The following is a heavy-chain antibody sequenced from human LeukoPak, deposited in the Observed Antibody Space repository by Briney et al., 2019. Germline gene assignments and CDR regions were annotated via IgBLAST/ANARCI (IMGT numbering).Heavy chain of an antibody. CDR3: ARARAPAGLYFDY. CDR1: GFTVSSNH. Sequence: PGGSLRLSCAASGFTVSSNHMTWVRQAPGKGLEWVSVIYSGGSTYYADSVKGRFIISRDNSTNTLYLQMNTLRAEDTAAYYCARARAPAGLYFDYWGQGTLVTVSS. D-gene: IGHD6-13*01. CDR2: IYSGGST. V-gene: IGHV3-53*01. J-gene: IGHJ4*02.